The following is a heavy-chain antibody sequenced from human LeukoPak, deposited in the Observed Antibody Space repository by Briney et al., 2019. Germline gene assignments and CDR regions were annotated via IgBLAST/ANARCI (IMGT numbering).Heavy chain of an antibody. CDR3: ARGNWFDP. V-gene: IGHV1-3*01. J-gene: IGHJ5*02. CDR1: GYTFTTYG. CDR2: INAGNGNT. Sequence: GASVKVSCKTSGYTFTTYGIHWVRQAPGQGLEWMGWINAGNGNTGYSQKFQGRVTITRDTSASIAYMELSSLTSEDTAVFYCARGNWFDPLGQGTLVTVSS.